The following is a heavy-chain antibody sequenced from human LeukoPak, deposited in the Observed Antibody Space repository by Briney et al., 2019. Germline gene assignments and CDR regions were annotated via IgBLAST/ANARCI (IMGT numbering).Heavy chain of an antibody. CDR2: IYYSGST. J-gene: IGHJ4*02. D-gene: IGHD1-26*01. CDR3: ARGRSYSGSYCDY. V-gene: IGHV4-59*01. Sequence: SETLSLTCTVSGGSISSYYWSWIRQPPGKGLEWIGYIYYSGSTNYNPSLKSRVTIPVDTSKNQFSLKLSSVTAADTAVYYCARGRSYSGSYCDYWGQGTLVTVSS. CDR1: GGSISSYY.